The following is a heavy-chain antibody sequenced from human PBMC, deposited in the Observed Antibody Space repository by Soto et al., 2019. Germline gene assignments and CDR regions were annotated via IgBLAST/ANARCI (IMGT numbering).Heavy chain of an antibody. CDR1: GGSISSSSYY. V-gene: IGHV4-39*01. D-gene: IGHD5-18*01. CDR3: ARPGYINYYGMDV. J-gene: IGHJ6*02. CDR2: IYYSGST. Sequence: SETLSLTCTVSGGSISSSSYYWGWIRQPPGKGLEWIGSIYYSGSTYYNPSLKSRVTISVDTSKNQFSLKLSSVTAADTAVYYCARPGYINYYGMDVWGQGTTVTAP.